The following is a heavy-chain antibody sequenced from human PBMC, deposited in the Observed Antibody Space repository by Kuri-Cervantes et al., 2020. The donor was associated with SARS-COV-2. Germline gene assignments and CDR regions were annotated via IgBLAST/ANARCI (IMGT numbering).Heavy chain of an antibody. CDR3: ARVTGGLGVGAFDI. V-gene: IGHV1-69*05. CDR1: GGTFSSYA. Sequence: SVKVSCKASGGTFSSYAISWVRQAPGQGLEWMGGIIPIFGTANYAQKFQGRVTITTDESTSTAYMELSSLRSEDTAVYYCARVTGGLGVGAFDIWGQGTMVTVSS. D-gene: IGHD7-27*01. CDR2: IIPIFGTA. J-gene: IGHJ3*02.